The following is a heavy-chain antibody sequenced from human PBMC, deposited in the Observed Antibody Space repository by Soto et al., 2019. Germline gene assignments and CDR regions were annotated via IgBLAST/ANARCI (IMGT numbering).Heavy chain of an antibody. D-gene: IGHD3-10*01. CDR3: AKGVWFGELFNFVGYYMDV. CDR1: GFTFSSYA. CDR2: ISGSGGST. V-gene: IGHV3-23*01. Sequence: GSLRLSCAASGFTFSSYAMSWVRQAPGKGLEWVSAISGSGGSTYYADSVKGRFTISRDNSKNTLYLQMNSLRAEDTAVYYCAKGVWFGELFNFVGYYMDVWGKGTTVTVSS. J-gene: IGHJ6*03.